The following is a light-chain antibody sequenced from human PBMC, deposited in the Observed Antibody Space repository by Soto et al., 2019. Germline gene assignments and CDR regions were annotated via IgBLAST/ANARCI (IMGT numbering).Light chain of an antibody. Sequence: EIVLTQSPGRLCLSPGERATLACRASQSVSSSYLAWYQQKPGQAPRLLIYGASSRATGIPDRFSGSGSGTDFTLTISRLEPEDFAVYYCQQYGSSPPLTFGGGTKVDIK. CDR1: QSVSSSY. V-gene: IGKV3-20*01. J-gene: IGKJ4*01. CDR3: QQYGSSPPLT. CDR2: GAS.